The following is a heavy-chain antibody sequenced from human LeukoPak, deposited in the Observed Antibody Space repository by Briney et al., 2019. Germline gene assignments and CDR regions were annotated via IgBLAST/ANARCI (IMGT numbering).Heavy chain of an antibody. D-gene: IGHD5-18*01. Sequence: ASVKVSCKASGYTFTGYYMHWVRQAPGQGLEWMGWINPNSGGTNYAQKFQGRVTMTMDTSTSTLYMELSSLRSEDTAVYYCARDFVDTTMAAGRAFEIWGQGTMVTVSS. CDR2: INPNSGGT. V-gene: IGHV1-2*02. CDR3: ARDFVDTTMAAGRAFEI. CDR1: GYTFTGYY. J-gene: IGHJ3*02.